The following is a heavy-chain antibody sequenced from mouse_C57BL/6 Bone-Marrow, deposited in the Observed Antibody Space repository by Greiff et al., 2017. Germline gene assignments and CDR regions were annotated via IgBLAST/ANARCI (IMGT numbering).Heavy chain of an antibody. CDR2: INPNNGGT. CDR3: ARSHYSNYGYAMDY. CDR1: GYTFTDYY. J-gene: IGHJ4*01. V-gene: IGHV1-26*01. D-gene: IGHD2-5*01. Sequence: EVQLQQSGPELVKPGASVKISCKASGYTFTDYYMNWVKQSHGKSLEWIGDINPNNGGTSYNQKFKGKATLTVDKSSSTAYMELRSLTSEDSAVYYCARSHYSNYGYAMDYWGQGTSVTVSS.